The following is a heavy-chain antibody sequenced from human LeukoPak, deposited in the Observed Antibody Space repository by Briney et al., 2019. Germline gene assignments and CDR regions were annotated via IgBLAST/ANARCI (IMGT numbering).Heavy chain of an antibody. V-gene: IGHV1-18*04. CDR2: ISGSNDNT. J-gene: IGHJ5*02. CDR3: ARGGSGSYPYSTFDP. D-gene: IGHD3-10*01. CDR1: GYTFTTSG. Sequence: ASVKVSCKASGYTFTTSGINWVRQAPGQGLEWMGWISGSNDNTNYAQNFQGRVTMTTDTSTSTAYMELRSLRSDDTAVYYCARGGSGSYPYSTFDPWGQGTLVTVSS.